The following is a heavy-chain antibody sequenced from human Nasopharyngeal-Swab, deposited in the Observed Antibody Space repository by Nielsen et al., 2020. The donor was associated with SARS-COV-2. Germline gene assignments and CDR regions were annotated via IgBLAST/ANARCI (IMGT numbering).Heavy chain of an antibody. J-gene: IGHJ6*02. D-gene: IGHD3-16*01. CDR1: GYTFTSYG. CDR3: ARAGYDYVWGAMLSAPRYGMDV. V-gene: IGHV1-18*01. Sequence: ASVKVSCKAAGYTFTSYGIIWVRQAPGQGLEWMGWISAYNGNTNYAQKLQGRVTMTTDTSTSTAYMELRSLRSDDTAVYYCARAGYDYVWGAMLSAPRYGMDVWGQGTTVTVSS. CDR2: ISAYNGNT.